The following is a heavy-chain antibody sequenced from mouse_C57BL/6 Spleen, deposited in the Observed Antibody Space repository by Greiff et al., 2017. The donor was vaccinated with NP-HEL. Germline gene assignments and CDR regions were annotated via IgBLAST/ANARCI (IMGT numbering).Heavy chain of an antibody. D-gene: IGHD1-1*01. CDR1: GFTFSDYG. Sequence: DVHLVESGGGLVKPGGSLKLSCAASGFTFSDYGMHWVRQAPEKGLEWVAYISSGSSTIYYADTVKGRFTISRDNAKNTLFLQMTSLRSEDTAMYYCARPDYGSSYSAMDYWGQGTSVTVSS. CDR3: ARPDYGSSYSAMDY. V-gene: IGHV5-17*01. CDR2: ISSGSSTI. J-gene: IGHJ4*01.